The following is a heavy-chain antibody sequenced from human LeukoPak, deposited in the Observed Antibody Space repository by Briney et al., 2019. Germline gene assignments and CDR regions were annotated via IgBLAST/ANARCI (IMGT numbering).Heavy chain of an antibody. V-gene: IGHV4-59*01. J-gene: IGHJ4*02. D-gene: IGHD2-15*01. CDR2: IYYSGST. Sequence: PSETLSLTCTVSGGSISPYYWNWIRQPPGKGLEWIEYIYYSGSTNYSPSLKSRVTISLDMSKNQFSLKLSSVTAADTAIYYCARDVNCSGNSCYDSWGQGTLVTVSS. CDR3: ARDVNCSGNSCYDS. CDR1: GGSISPYY.